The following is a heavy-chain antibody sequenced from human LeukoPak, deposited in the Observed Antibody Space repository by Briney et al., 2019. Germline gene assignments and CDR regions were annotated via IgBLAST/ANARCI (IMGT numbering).Heavy chain of an antibody. J-gene: IGHJ4*02. Sequence: SETLSLTCAVYGGSFSGYYWSWIRQPPGKGLEWIGEINHSGSTNYNPSLKSRVTISVDTSKNQLSLKLSSLTAADTAVYYCARRGSGYSFIFDYWGQGTLVTVSS. CDR3: ARRGSGYSFIFDY. CDR2: INHSGST. V-gene: IGHV4-34*01. D-gene: IGHD5-18*01. CDR1: GGSFSGYY.